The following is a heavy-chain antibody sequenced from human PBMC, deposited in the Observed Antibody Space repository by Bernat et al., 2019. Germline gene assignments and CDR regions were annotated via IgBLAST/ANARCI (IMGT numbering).Heavy chain of an antibody. Sequence: QVQLVESGGGVVQPGRSLRLSCAASGFTFSSYAMHWVRQAPGKGLEWVAVISYDGSNKYCADSVKGRFTISRDNSKNTLYLQMNSLRAEDTAVYYCARDQGQLWPARKSNYYYYGMDVWGQGTTVTVSS. V-gene: IGHV3-30-3*01. CDR1: GFTFSSYA. CDR2: ISYDGSNK. J-gene: IGHJ6*02. CDR3: ARDQGQLWPARKSNYYYYGMDV. D-gene: IGHD5-18*01.